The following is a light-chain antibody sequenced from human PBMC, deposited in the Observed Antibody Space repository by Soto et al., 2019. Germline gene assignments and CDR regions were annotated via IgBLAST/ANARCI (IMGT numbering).Light chain of an antibody. J-gene: IGLJ1*01. CDR3: AAWDDSLNGYV. Sequence: QSVLTQPPSVSGAPGQRVIISCTGSSSNIGAGYDVNWYQQLPGKAPKLLIYYDDLLPSGVSDRFSGSKSGTSASLAISGLQSEDVADYYCAAWDDSLNGYVFGTGTKVTVL. CDR2: YDD. CDR1: SSNIGAGYD. V-gene: IGLV1-36*01.